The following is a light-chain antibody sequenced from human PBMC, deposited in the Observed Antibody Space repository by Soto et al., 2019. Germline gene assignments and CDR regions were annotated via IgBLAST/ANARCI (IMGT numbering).Light chain of an antibody. J-gene: IGLJ1*01. CDR3: SSYTSSSTS. CDR1: SSDVGGYNY. V-gene: IGLV2-14*01. CDR2: DVS. Sequence: QSALTQPASVSGSPGQSITISCTGTSSDVGGYNYVSWYQQHPGKAPKLMIYDVSNRPSGASNRFSGSKSGNTASLTISGLQAEDEADYYCSSYTSSSTSFGTGTKVTV.